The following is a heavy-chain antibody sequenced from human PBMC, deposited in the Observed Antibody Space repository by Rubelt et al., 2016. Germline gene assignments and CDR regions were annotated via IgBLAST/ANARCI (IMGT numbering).Heavy chain of an antibody. CDR3: VHSLVTPAFFDY. J-gene: IGHJ4*02. CDR2: IYWDDDK. V-gene: IGHV2-5*02. Sequence: QITLKESGPTLVKPTQTLTLTCTFSGFSLSTSGVAVGWIRQPPGKALEWLALIYWDDDKRYSPSLKSRPTITKDTANNQVVLTMTNMDPLDTATYYCVHSLVTPAFFDYWGQGTLVTVPS. CDR1: GFSLSTSGVA. D-gene: IGHD4-23*01.